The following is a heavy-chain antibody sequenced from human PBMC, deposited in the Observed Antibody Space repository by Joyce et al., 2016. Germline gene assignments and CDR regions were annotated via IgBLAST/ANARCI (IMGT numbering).Heavy chain of an antibody. J-gene: IGHJ4*02. CDR1: GYTFSSYG. Sequence: QVQLVQSGAEMKKRGASVRVACKTSGYTFSSYGITWVRQAPGQGLEWMGWINTYYGNTNYAQNLQGRVSVTTDTSTSTVYMELTSLKSDDTAVYYCARDGPNCSGGSCAAYWGQGTLVTVSS. CDR3: ARDGPNCSGGSCAAY. CDR2: INTYYGNT. V-gene: IGHV1-18*04. D-gene: IGHD2-15*01.